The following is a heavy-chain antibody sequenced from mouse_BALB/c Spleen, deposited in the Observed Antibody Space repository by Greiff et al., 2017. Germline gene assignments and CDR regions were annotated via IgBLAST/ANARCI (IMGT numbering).Heavy chain of an antibody. J-gene: IGHJ2*01. V-gene: IGHV1S56*01. CDR1: GYTFTSYY. CDR2: IYPGNVNT. CDR3: ARESITTATRYFDY. Sequence: QVQLQQSGPELVKPGASVRISCKASGYTFTSYYIHWVKQRPGQGLEWIGWIYPGNVNTKYNEKFKGKATLTADKSSSTAYMQLSSLTSEDSAVYFGARESITTATRYFDYWGQGTTLTVSS. D-gene: IGHD1-2*01.